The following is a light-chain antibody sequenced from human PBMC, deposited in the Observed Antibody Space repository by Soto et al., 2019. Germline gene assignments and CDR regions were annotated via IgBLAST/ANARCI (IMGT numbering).Light chain of an antibody. Sequence: QSALTQPASVSGSPGQSITISCTGTNSDVGGYNYVSWYQQYPGEAPKLMIYDVINRPSGVSNRFSGSKSGNTASLTISGLQAEYEADYYCGSYRTNRPYVFGTGTKVTVL. CDR1: NSDVGGYNY. J-gene: IGLJ1*01. CDR2: DVI. V-gene: IGLV2-14*01. CDR3: GSYRTNRPYV.